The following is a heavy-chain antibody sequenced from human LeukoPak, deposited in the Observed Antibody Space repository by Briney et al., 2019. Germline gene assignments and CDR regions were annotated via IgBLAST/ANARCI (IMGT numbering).Heavy chain of an antibody. CDR2: INSDGSST. CDR1: GFIFSSYW. V-gene: IGHV3-74*01. Sequence: PGGALRLSCAASGFIFSSYWMHWLRQARGKGLVWVSRINSDGSSTSYADSVRGRFTITRDNAKNTLYLQMNSLRAEDTAVYYWARDPYYYDSSGYSGRFDYWWGQGTLVTVSS. CDR3: ARDPYYYDSSGYSGRFDYW. J-gene: IGHJ4*02. D-gene: IGHD3-22*01.